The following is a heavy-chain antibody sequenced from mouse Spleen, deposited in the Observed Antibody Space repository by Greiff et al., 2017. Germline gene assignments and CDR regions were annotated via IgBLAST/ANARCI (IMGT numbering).Heavy chain of an antibody. D-gene: IGHD2-10*01. J-gene: IGHJ2*01. Sequence: EVQLQQSGGGLVKPGGSLKLSCAASGFTFSSYAMSWVRQTPEKRLEWVATISSGGSYTYYPDSVKGRFTISRDNAKNTLYLQMSSLRSEDTAMYYCARAYYGVYYFDYWGQGTTLTVSS. CDR2: ISSGGSYT. V-gene: IGHV5-9-3*01. CDR3: ARAYYGVYYFDY. CDR1: GFTFSSYA.